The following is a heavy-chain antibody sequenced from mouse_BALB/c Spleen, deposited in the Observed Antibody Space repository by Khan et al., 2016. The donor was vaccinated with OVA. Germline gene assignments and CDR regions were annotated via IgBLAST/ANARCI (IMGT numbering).Heavy chain of an antibody. J-gene: IGHJ3*01. V-gene: IGHV1-80*01. CDR3: ARGPRFAY. Sequence: QIQLVQSGAELVRPGSSVKISCKASGYAFSNYWMNWVKQRPGQGLEWIGQIYPGDGDTNYNGKFKGKATLTADKSSSTAYMQLSSLTSEDSAVYFCARGPRFAYWGQGTLVTVSA. CDR1: GYAFSNYW. CDR2: IYPGDGDT.